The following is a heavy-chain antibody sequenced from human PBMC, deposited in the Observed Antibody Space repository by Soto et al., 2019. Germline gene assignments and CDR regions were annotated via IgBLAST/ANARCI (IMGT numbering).Heavy chain of an antibody. CDR3: AIDGPESHWDV. Sequence: QVQLEESGGGVVQPGRSLRLSCAASAFTFSTYAIHWVRQAPGKGLEWVAVISYDGSNKYYADSVKGRFTISRDNFKNTLYLHMNSLSADDTAVYYCAIDGPESHWDVWGLGTTVTVSS. V-gene: IGHV3-30-3*01. J-gene: IGHJ6*02. CDR1: AFTFSTYA. CDR2: ISYDGSNK.